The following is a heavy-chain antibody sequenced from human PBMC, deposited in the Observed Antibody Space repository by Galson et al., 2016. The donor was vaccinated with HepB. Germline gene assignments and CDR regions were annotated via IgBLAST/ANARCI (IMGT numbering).Heavy chain of an antibody. Sequence: SLRLSCAASGFTFRNYGMHWVRQAPGKGLEWVAVIWHDGSNKYYADSVKGRFTISRDSSTLYLQMNSLRAEDTAVYYCARDRLAGGNHLDYWGQGTLVTVSS. CDR1: GFTFRNYG. CDR3: ARDRLAGGNHLDY. D-gene: IGHD4-23*01. J-gene: IGHJ4*02. V-gene: IGHV3-33*08. CDR2: IWHDGSNK.